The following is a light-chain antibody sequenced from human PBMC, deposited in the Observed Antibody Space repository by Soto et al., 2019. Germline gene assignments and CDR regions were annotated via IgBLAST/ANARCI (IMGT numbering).Light chain of an antibody. J-gene: IGKJ5*01. CDR3: QGLTDYPIT. V-gene: IGKV1-9*01. CDR2: AAS. CDR1: QGISSY. Sequence: DIQLTQSPSFLSASVGDRVTITCRASQGISSYLAWYQQKPGKAPKCLIYAASTLRGAVPSRFSGSGSVTEFPLTISSLQPEDFATYYCQGLTDYPITFGQGTRLEIK.